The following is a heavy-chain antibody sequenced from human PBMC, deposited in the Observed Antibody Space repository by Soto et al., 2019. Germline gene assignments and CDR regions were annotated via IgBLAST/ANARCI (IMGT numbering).Heavy chain of an antibody. CDR1: GFTFSSCA. CDR2: VSYDGSNK. CDR3: ARDRVVAGIGEVDY. D-gene: IGHD6-19*01. Sequence: ESGGGVVQPGRSLRLSCAASGFTFSSCAMHWVRQAPGKGLEWVAVVSYDGSNKYYGDSVKGRFTISRDNSKNTLYLQMNSLRVDDTAVYYCARDRVVAGIGEVDYWGPGTLVTVSS. V-gene: IGHV3-30-3*01. J-gene: IGHJ4*02.